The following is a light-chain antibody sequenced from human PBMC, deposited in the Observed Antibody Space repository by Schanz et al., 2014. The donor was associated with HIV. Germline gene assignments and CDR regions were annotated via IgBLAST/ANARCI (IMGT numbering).Light chain of an antibody. CDR1: SSDVGGYNH. CDR3: SSYAGSNNLV. J-gene: IGLJ3*02. CDR2: DVS. Sequence: QSALTQPASVSGSPGQSITISCTGTSSDVGGYNHVCWYQQHPGKAPKLIIYDVSNRPSGVSSRFSGSKSGNTASLTISGLQAEDEADYYCSSYAGSNNLVFGGGTKLTVL. V-gene: IGLV2-14*03.